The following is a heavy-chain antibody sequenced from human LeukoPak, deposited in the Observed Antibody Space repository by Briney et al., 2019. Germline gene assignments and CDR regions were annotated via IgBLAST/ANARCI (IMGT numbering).Heavy chain of an antibody. CDR1: GFTFSSYA. CDR2: ISTSGGRT. J-gene: IGHJ4*02. V-gene: IGHV3-23*01. CDR3: AKDPTDFDSSGQTYFDY. D-gene: IGHD3-22*01. Sequence: GGSLRLSCAASGFTFSSYAMSWVRQAPGKGLEWVSAISTSGGRTFYADSVKGRFTISRDNSKNTLYLQMNSLKAEDTAIYYCAKDPTDFDSSGQTYFDYWGQGTLVTVSS.